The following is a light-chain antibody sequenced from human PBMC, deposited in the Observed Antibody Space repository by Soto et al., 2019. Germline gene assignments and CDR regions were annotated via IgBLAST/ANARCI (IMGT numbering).Light chain of an antibody. CDR2: GAS. Sequence: EIVMTQSSATLSVSPGVRVILSCRASKNINSDLAWYQQKPGQAPRFLIYGASARSTGIPPRFSGWGSGTQFTLTISSLHSEDSPLYYRQHYNNCPWTFGQGTKVDIK. CDR1: KNINSD. V-gene: IGKV3-15*01. CDR3: QHYNNCPWT. J-gene: IGKJ1*01.